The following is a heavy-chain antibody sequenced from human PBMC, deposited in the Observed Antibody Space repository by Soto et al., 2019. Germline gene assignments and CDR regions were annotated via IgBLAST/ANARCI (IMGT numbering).Heavy chain of an antibody. V-gene: IGHV4-34*01. J-gene: IGHJ4*02. Sequence: SETLSLTCAVYGGSFSGYYWSWIRQPPGKGLEWIGEINHSGSTNYNPSLKSRVTISVDTSKNQFSLKLSSVTAADTAVYYCARGSSSWYYFDYWGQGTLVTVSS. CDR1: GGSFSGYY. CDR2: INHSGST. D-gene: IGHD6-13*01. CDR3: ARGSSSWYYFDY.